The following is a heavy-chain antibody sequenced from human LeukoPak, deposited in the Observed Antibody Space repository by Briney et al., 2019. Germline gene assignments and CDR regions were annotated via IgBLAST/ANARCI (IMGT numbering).Heavy chain of an antibody. J-gene: IGHJ4*02. Sequence: EGSLRLSCAASGFTFSDYGIHWVRQAPGKGLEWVAIIWSDGSNKYYADSVKGRFTISRDDSKNTVHLQMNSLRAEDTALYFCGRDLRSGYFDYLGQGTLVTVSS. V-gene: IGHV3-33*01. CDR1: GFTFSDYG. CDR2: IWSDGSNK. CDR3: GRDLRSGYFDY. D-gene: IGHD4-17*01.